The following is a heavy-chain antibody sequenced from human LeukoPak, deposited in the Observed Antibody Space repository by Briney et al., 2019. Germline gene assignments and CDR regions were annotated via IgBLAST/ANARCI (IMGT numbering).Heavy chain of an antibody. CDR3: ARATVAAAAPGGY. Sequence: SETLSLTCTVSGYSISSGYYWGWIRQPPGKGLEWIGSIYHSGGTYYNPSLKSRVTISVDTSKNQFSLKLSSVTAADTAVYYCARATVAAAAPGGYWGQGTLVTVSS. V-gene: IGHV4-38-2*02. D-gene: IGHD6-13*01. J-gene: IGHJ4*02. CDR1: GYSISSGYY. CDR2: IYHSGGT.